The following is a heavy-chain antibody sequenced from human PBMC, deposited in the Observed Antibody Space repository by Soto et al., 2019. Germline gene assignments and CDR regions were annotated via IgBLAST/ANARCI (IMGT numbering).Heavy chain of an antibody. V-gene: IGHV4-31*03. CDR3: ARTDAYNSSFFDS. Sequence: QVQLQEMGPGLVKPSQTLTITCTVSGDSVNSAYWRWIRHLPGKGLEWMGNIYHTGRTFYNPSLKSRLAISIDTSKPLFSLKLRSVTASDTAVYYCARTDAYNSSFFDSWGQGTVGTVSS. CDR2: IYHTGRT. J-gene: IGHJ4*02. D-gene: IGHD6-6*01. CDR1: GDSVNSAY.